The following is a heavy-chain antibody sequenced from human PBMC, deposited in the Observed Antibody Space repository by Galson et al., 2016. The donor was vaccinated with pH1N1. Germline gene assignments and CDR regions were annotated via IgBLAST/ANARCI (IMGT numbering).Heavy chain of an antibody. D-gene: IGHD3-16*01. V-gene: IGHV3-43*01. CDR1: GFTFHDYT. J-gene: IGHJ6*02. CDR2: VSWDGGST. CDR3: AKEIQRGSYGMDV. Sequence: SLRLSCAASGFTFHDYTMHWVRQTPGKGLEWVSLVSWDGGSTYYADYVKGRFTVSRDNSKKYLYLQMNSLRSEDTALYYCAKEIQRGSYGMDVWGRGTTVTVSS.